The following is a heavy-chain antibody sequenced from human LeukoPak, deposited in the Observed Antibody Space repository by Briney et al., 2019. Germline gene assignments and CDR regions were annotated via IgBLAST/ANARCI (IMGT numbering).Heavy chain of an antibody. V-gene: IGHV3-30-3*01. CDR2: ISYDGSNK. Sequence: PGGSLRLSCAASGFTFSSYAMHWVRQAPGKGLEWVAVISYDGSNKYYADSVKGRFTISRDNSKNTLYLQMNSLRAEDTAVYYCARDGSYYLDYWGQGTLVTVSS. CDR1: GFTFSSYA. D-gene: IGHD1-26*01. CDR3: ARDGSYYLDY. J-gene: IGHJ4*02.